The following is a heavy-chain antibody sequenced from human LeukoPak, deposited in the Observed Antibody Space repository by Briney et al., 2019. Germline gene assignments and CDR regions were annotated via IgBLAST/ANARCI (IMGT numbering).Heavy chain of an antibody. D-gene: IGHD1-26*01. CDR1: GFTFDDYA. CDR2: ISWNSGSI. CDR3: AKAAAWGQDAFDI. Sequence: GRSLRLSCAASGFTFDDYAMHWVRQAPGKGLECVSGISWNSGSIGYADSVKGRFTISRDNAKNSLYLQMNSLRAEDTALYYCAKAAAWGQDAFDIWGQGTMVTVSS. V-gene: IGHV3-9*01. J-gene: IGHJ3*02.